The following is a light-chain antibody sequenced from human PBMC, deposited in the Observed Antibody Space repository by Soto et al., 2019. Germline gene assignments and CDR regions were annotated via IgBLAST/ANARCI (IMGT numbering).Light chain of an antibody. V-gene: IGLV8-61*01. CDR1: SGSVSASYY. Sequence: QAVVTQEPSFSVSPGGTVTLTCGLSSGSVSASYYPSWYQQTPGQAPRMLIYNTNTRSSGVPDRFSGSILGGKAALTITGAQADDESDYYCVLFMGSGLRVFGGGTKVTVL. CDR3: VLFMGSGLRV. J-gene: IGLJ3*02. CDR2: NTN.